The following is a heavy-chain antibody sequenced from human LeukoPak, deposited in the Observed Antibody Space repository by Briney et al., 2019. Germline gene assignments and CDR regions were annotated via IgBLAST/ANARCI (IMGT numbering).Heavy chain of an antibody. V-gene: IGHV4-59*12. CDR2: IYYSGYT. D-gene: IGHD6-13*01. J-gene: IGHJ4*02. Sequence: SEALSLTCTVSGGSISSYYWSWIRQPPGKGLEWIGYIYYSGYTNYNPSLKSRVTISVDTSKNQFSLKLSSVTAADTAVYYCARVAAAGEYYFDYWGQGTLVTVSS. CDR3: ARVAAAGEYYFDY. CDR1: GGSISSYY.